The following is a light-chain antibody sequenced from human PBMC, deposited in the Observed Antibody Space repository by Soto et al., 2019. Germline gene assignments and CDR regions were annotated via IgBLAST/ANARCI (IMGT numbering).Light chain of an antibody. CDR2: DAS. Sequence: EIMLTQSPATMSLSPGERATLSCRASQSVSSYLAWYEQKPGQAPRLLIYDASNRATGIPARFSGSGSGTDFTLTISGLEPEDFAVYYCQQRSNWPPWTCGQGTKVEIK. CDR3: QQRSNWPPWT. CDR1: QSVSSY. J-gene: IGKJ1*01. V-gene: IGKV3-11*01.